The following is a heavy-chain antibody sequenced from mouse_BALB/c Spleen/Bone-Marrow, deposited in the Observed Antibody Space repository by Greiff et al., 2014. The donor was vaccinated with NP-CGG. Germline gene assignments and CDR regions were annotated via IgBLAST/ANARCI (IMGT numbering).Heavy chain of an antibody. CDR2: TDPANGNT. V-gene: IGHV14-3*02. J-gene: IGHJ3*01. CDR1: GFNIKDTY. CDR3: AIYYYGSSGFAY. D-gene: IGHD1-1*01. Sequence: EVQLQQSGAELVKPGASVKLSCTASGFNIKDTYMHWVKQRPEQGLEWIGRTDPANGNTKYDPKFQGKATITADTSSNTAYLQLGNLASEDTAFYYCAIYYYGSSGFAYWGQGTLVTVSA.